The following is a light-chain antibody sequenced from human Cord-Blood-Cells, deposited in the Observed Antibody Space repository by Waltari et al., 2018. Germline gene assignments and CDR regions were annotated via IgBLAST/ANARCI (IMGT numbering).Light chain of an antibody. CDR3: QQYKSWWA. J-gene: IGKJ1*01. Sequence: DIQMTQSPSTLSASVGDRVTITCRASQSISSWLAWYQQQPGKAPKLLIYKASSLESGVPSRFSGSGSGTEFTLTISSLQPDDFATYYCQQYKSWWAFGQGTKVEIK. CDR2: KAS. V-gene: IGKV1-5*03. CDR1: QSISSW.